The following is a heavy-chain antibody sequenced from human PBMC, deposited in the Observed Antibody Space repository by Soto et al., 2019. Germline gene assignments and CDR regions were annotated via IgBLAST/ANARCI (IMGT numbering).Heavy chain of an antibody. Sequence: QVQLVQSGAEVKEPGDSVRVSCEASGYTFTAYYIHWVRQAPGQGLEWMGWINPKFGDTTYAQDFQGRVNMTRDMSISTVYMELSRLPSDDTAIYYCARNMDYYYGPGSGNGHGVWGQGTTVTVFS. CDR3: ARNMDYYYGPGSGNGHGV. CDR2: INPKFGDT. CDR1: GYTFTAYY. J-gene: IGHJ6*02. V-gene: IGHV1-2*02. D-gene: IGHD3-10*01.